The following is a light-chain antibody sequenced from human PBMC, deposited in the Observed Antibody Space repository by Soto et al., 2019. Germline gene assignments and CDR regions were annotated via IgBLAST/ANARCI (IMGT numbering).Light chain of an antibody. CDR2: DAS. Sequence: DIQMTQFPSSLSASVGDRVTITCQATQDINFYLNWYQQRPGKPPDLLIYDASNSETGVPSRFSGSESGTDFTFTITNLQSEDIGTYYCQQDENLPYTFGQGTKLEIK. V-gene: IGKV1-33*01. J-gene: IGKJ2*01. CDR3: QQDENLPYT. CDR1: QDINFY.